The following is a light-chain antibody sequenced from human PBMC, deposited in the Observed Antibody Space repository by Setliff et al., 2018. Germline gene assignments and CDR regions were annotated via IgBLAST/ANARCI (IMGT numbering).Light chain of an antibody. CDR3: QQANNFPWT. J-gene: IGKJ1*01. V-gene: IGKV1-12*01. CDR2: AAS. CDR1: QAISSW. Sequence: DILMTQSPSSVSASVGDRVTITCRASQAISSWLAWYQQIPGKAPKLLIYAASSLQFGVPSRFSGSGSGTDFTLTISSLQPEDFATYFCQQANNFPWTFGQGTKV.